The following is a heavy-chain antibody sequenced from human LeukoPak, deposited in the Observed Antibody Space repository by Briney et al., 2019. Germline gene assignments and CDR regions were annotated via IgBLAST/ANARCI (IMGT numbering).Heavy chain of an antibody. CDR3: ARGYYDSSGNPTWADYYFDY. D-gene: IGHD3-22*01. Sequence: ASVKVSCKASGYTFTGYYMHWVRQAPGQGLEWMGWISPNSGGTNYAQKFQGRVTMTRDTSISTAYMELSRLRSDDTAVYYCARGYYDSSGNPTWADYYFDYWGQGTLVTVSS. CDR1: GYTFTGYY. V-gene: IGHV1-2*02. J-gene: IGHJ4*02. CDR2: ISPNSGGT.